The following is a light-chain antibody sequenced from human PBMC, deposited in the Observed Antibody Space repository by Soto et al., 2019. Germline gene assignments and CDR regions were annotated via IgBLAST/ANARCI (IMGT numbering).Light chain of an antibody. V-gene: IGKV3-15*01. CDR2: DTS. Sequence: EILMTQSPATLSVSPGERATLSCRASQSVSDNLAWYQQKPGQAPRLLIYDTSTRATGVPTRFSGSRSGAEFTLTINSLQSEDFAVYYCQPYNNWPLTFGGGTKVDIK. CDR3: QPYNNWPLT. CDR1: QSVSDN. J-gene: IGKJ4*01.